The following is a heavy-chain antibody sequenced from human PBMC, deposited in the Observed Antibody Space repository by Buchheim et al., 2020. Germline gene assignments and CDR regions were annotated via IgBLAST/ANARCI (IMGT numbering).Heavy chain of an antibody. V-gene: IGHV4-30-4*07. J-gene: IGHJ4*02. CDR3: ARARSLYCSGGSCSTFDY. CDR1: GGSISSGGYS. CDR2: IYYSGST. Sequence: QVQLQESGPGLVKPLQTLSLTCAVSGGSISSGGYSWSWIRQPPGKGLEWIGYIYYSGSTYYNPSLKSRVTISVDTYKNHFTLKLSSVTAADTAVYYCARARSLYCSGGSCSTFDYWGQGTL. D-gene: IGHD2-15*01.